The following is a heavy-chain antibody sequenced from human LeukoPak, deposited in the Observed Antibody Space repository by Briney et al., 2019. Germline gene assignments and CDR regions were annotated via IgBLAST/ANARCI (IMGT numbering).Heavy chain of an antibody. V-gene: IGHV4-59*01. D-gene: IGHD5-18*01. CDR1: GGSISSYY. CDR3: ARYMKLWFGPRWFDP. J-gene: IGHJ5*02. CDR2: IYYSGST. Sequence: SETLSLTCTVSGGSISSYYWSWIRQPPGKGLEWIGYIYYSGSTNYNPSLKSRVTISLDTSKNQFSLKLSSVTAADTAVYYCARYMKLWFGPRWFDPWGQGTLVTVSS.